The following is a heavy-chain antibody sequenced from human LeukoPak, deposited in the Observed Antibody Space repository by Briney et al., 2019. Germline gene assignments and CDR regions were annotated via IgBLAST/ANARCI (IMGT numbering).Heavy chain of an antibody. CDR2: IKQDGSEK. J-gene: IGHJ6*03. CDR3: ASGYSGYDADYYYYMDV. Sequence: GGSLRLSCAASGFTFSSYWMSWVRQAPGKGLEWVANIKQDGSEKYYVDSVKGRFTISRDNAKNSLYLQMNSLRAEDTAVYYCASGYSGYDADYYYYMDVWGKRTTVTISS. V-gene: IGHV3-7*01. CDR1: GFTFSSYW. D-gene: IGHD5-12*01.